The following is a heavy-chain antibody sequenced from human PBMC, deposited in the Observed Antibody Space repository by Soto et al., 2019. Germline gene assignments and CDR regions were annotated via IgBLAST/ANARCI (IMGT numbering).Heavy chain of an antibody. D-gene: IGHD6-19*01. CDR3: AKVRYNSGWVFDY. CDR2: ISGSGVNT. Sequence: ESGETLVQPGGSLRLSCAASAFTFSTYAMSWVRQAPGKGLEWVSGISGSGVNTYYADSVKGRFTISRDNSKNTLYLQMNSLRGEDTAVYYCAKVRYNSGWVFDYWGQGTLVTVSS. J-gene: IGHJ4*02. V-gene: IGHV3-23*01. CDR1: AFTFSTYA.